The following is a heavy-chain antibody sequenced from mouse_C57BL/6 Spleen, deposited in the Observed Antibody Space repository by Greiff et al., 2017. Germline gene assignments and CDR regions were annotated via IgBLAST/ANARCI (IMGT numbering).Heavy chain of an antibody. CDR3: AKGHYYGSSPGYFDV. Sequence: QVQLQQPGAELVKPGASVKLSCKASGYTFTSYWMHWVKQRPGQGLEWIGMIHPNSGSTNYNEKFKSKATLTVDKSSSTAYMQLSSLTSEDSAVYYCAKGHYYGSSPGYFDVWGTGTTVTVSS. CDR1: GYTFTSYW. V-gene: IGHV1-64*01. CDR2: IHPNSGST. J-gene: IGHJ1*03. D-gene: IGHD1-1*01.